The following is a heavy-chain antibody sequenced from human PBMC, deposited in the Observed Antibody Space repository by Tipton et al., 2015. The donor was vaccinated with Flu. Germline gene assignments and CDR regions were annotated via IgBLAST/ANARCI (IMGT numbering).Heavy chain of an antibody. CDR2: IYYSGST. V-gene: IGHV4-39*07. J-gene: IGHJ4*02. CDR1: GGSISSSSYY. Sequence: TLSLTCTVSGGSISSSSYYWGWIRQPPGKGLEWIGSIYYSGSTYYNPSLKSRVTISVDTSKNQFSLKLSSVTAADTAVYYYARVSLGRYYFDYWGQGTLVTVSS. CDR3: ARVSLGRYYFDY.